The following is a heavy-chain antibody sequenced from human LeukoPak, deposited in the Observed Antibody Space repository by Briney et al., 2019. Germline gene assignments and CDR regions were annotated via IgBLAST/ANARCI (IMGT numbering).Heavy chain of an antibody. V-gene: IGHV5-51*01. CDR2: IYPADSDT. D-gene: IGHD3-10*01. J-gene: IGHJ4*02. CDR1: GYIFTNYW. CDR3: ARQSRDGSKTRGYFFDH. Sequence: GESLKISCQVSGYIFTNYWIGWVRQMPGKGLESMGLIYPADSDTTYSPSFQGQVTISADKSTSPVSLQWSSLRASDTAMYYCARQSRDGSKTRGYFFDHWGQGALVTVSS.